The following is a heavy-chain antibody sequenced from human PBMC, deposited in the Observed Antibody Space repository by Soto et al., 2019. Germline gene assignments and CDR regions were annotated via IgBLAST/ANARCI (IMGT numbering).Heavy chain of an antibody. CDR3: ARDQGVPAAIGLYRMDV. Sequence: SETLSLTCTVSGGSISSGGYYWSWIRQHPGKGLEWIGYIYYSGSTYYNPSLKSRVTISVDTSKNQFSLKLSSVTAADTAVYYCARDQGVPAAIGLYRMDVWGQGTTVTVSS. CDR1: GGSISSGGYY. CDR2: IYYSGST. J-gene: IGHJ6*02. V-gene: IGHV4-31*03. D-gene: IGHD2-2*02.